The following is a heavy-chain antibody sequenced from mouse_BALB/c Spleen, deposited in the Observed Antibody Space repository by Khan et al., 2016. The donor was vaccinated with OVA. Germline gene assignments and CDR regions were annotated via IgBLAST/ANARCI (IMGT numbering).Heavy chain of an antibody. J-gene: IGHJ3*01. CDR1: GFTFSTYG. D-gene: IGHD4-1*01. CDR3: ASHLTGSFAY. Sequence: EVELVESGGDLVKPGGSLRLSCAASGFTFSTYGMSWVRQFPDKRLEWVATINSDGYYTYYPDTVKGRFTISRNNAENTLSLQMSSLKSEDTAIYYCASHLTGSFAYWGQGTLVTVST. V-gene: IGHV5-6*01. CDR2: INSDGYYT.